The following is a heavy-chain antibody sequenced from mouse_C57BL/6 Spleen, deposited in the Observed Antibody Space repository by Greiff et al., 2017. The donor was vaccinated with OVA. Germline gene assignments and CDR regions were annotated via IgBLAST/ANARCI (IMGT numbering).Heavy chain of an antibody. J-gene: IGHJ2*01. Sequence: VQLQESGAELVRPGASVTLSCKASGYTFTDYEMHWVKQTPVHGLEWIGAIDPETGGTAYNQKFKGKAILTADKSSSTAYMELRSLTSEDAAVYYCTPNWDCDYWGQGTTLTVSS. CDR2: IDPETGGT. CDR1: GYTFTDYE. CDR3: TPNWDCDY. V-gene: IGHV1-15*01. D-gene: IGHD4-1*01.